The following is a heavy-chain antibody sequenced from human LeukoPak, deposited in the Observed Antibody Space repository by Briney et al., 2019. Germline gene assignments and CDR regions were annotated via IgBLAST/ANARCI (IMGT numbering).Heavy chain of an antibody. Sequence: PGGSLRLSCAASGLTFSGYGMHWVRQAPGKGLEWVAFIQYDGSNQYFADSVKGRFTISRDNSKSTLYLQMNCLRPEDTSVYYCARGHTYSFDFWGQGTLVTVSS. V-gene: IGHV3-30*02. CDR2: IQYDGSNQ. J-gene: IGHJ4*02. CDR1: GLTFSGYG. CDR3: ARGHTYSFDF.